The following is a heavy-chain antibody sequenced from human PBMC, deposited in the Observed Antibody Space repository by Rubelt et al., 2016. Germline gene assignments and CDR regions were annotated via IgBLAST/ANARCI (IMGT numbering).Heavy chain of an antibody. CDR2: INPNSGGT. D-gene: IGHD2-2*01. V-gene: IGHV1-2*02. CDR3: ARASSTSYWEGWFDP. Sequence: QVQLVRSGAEVKRPGASVKVSCKASGYTFTGYYMHWVRKAPGHGLEWMGWINPNSGGTNYAQKFQGRVTMTRDTSISTAYMELSRLRSEDTAVYYCARASSTSYWEGWFDPWGQGTLVTVSS. J-gene: IGHJ5*02. CDR1: GYTFTGYY.